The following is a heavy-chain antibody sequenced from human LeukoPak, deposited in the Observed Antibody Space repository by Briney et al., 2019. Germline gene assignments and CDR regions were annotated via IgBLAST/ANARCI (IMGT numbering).Heavy chain of an antibody. CDR3: ARATTIFGVVILPYYFDY. D-gene: IGHD3-3*01. CDR1: GGTFSTYS. CDR2: ISAYNGNT. J-gene: IGHJ4*02. Sequence: ASVKVSCKASGGTFSTYSISWVRQAPGQGLEWMGWISAYNGNTNYAQKLQGRVTMTTDTSTSTAYMELRSLRSDDTAVYYCARATTIFGVVILPYYFDYWGQGTLVTVSS. V-gene: IGHV1-18*01.